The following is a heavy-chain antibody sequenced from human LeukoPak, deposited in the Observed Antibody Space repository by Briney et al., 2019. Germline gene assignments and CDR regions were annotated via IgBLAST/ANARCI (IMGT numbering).Heavy chain of an antibody. CDR3: AKTAYYYDSIDAFDI. J-gene: IGHJ3*02. D-gene: IGHD3-22*01. Sequence: LAGGSLRLSCAASGFTFSSYAMSWVRQAPGKGLEWVSAISGGGGSTYYADSVKGRFTISRDNSKNMLYLQMNSLRAGDTAVYYCAKTAYYYDSIDAFDIWGQGTMVTVSS. V-gene: IGHV3-23*01. CDR1: GFTFSSYA. CDR2: ISGGGGST.